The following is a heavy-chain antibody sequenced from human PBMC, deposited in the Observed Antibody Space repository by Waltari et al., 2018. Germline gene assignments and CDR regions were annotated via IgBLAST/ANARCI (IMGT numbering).Heavy chain of an antibody. J-gene: IGHJ1*01. D-gene: IGHD1-26*01. V-gene: IGHV4-34*01. CDR1: GGSFSGYY. CDR2: INHSGST. CDR3: ARGGGAEYFQH. Sequence: QVQLQQWGAGLLKPSETLSLTCAVYGGSFSGYYWSWIRQPPGKGLEWIGEINHSGSTNYNPSLKSRVTISVATSKHQFSLKLSSVTAADTTVYYCARGGGAEYFQHWGQGTLVTVSS.